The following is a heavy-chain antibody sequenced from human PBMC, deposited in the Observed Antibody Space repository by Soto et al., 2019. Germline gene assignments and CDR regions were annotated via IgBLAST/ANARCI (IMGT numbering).Heavy chain of an antibody. D-gene: IGHD5-12*01. Sequence: QVQLVQSGAEVKKPGASVKVSCKASGITFSTYAIHWVRQAPGQRLEWMGWINAGNGNTRYSQKFQGRVTPTRDTSASTAYMDLSSLRSEDTAIYYCARAISGYVTWGQGTLVTVSS. V-gene: IGHV1-3*01. J-gene: IGHJ5*02. CDR3: ARAISGYVT. CDR1: GITFSTYA. CDR2: INAGNGNT.